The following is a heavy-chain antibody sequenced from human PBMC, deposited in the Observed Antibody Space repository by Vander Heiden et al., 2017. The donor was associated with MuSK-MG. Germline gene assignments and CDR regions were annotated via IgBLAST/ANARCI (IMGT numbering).Heavy chain of an antibody. V-gene: IGHV1-58*01. CDR3: AAAHQHYSGSYYGAGYYYYYGMDV. CDR1: GFTFTSSA. Sequence: QMQLVQSGPEVKKPGTSVKVSCKASGFTFTSSAVQWVRQARGQRLEWIGWIVVGSGNTNYAQKFQERVTITRDMSTSTAYMELSSLRSEDTAVYYCAAAHQHYSGSYYGAGYYYYYGMDVWGQGTTVTVSS. D-gene: IGHD1-26*01. CDR2: IVVGSGNT. J-gene: IGHJ6*02.